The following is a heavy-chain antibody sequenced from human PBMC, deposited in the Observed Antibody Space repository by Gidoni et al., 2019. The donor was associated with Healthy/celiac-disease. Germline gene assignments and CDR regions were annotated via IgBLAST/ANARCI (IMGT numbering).Heavy chain of an antibody. D-gene: IGHD2-15*01. Sequence: QVQLVQSGAEVKKPGASVKVSCKASGYTFTSYGISWVRQAPGQGLEWMGWISAYNGNTNYAQKLQGRVTMTTDTSTSTAYMELRSLRSDDTAVYYCARDGTDPVAATRYYYYYGMDVWGQGTTVTVSS. CDR3: ARDGTDPVAATRYYYYYGMDV. V-gene: IGHV1-18*01. J-gene: IGHJ6*02. CDR2: ISAYNGNT. CDR1: GYTFTSYG.